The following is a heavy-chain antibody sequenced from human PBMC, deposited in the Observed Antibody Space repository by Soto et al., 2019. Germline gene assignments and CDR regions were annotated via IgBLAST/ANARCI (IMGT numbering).Heavy chain of an antibody. J-gene: IGHJ3*02. CDR1: GFICSSYD. Sequence: GGSLKLSCAASGFICSSYDMSWVRQAPGKGLEWVSTILVDGRTFYVDSVKGRFTISRDSSQNTVYLQMNSLTAGDTALYYCAKATATGGGAFDICGQGTMVTVSS. V-gene: IGHV3-23*01. CDR3: AKATATGGGAFDI. D-gene: IGHD2-8*02. CDR2: ILVDGRT.